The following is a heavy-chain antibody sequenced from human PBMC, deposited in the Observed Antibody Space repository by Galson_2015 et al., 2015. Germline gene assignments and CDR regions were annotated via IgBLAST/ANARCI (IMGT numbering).Heavy chain of an antibody. Sequence: SLRLSCAASGFTFSNGWMSWVRQAPGKGLEWVGRIKSKTDGGTTDYAAPVKGRLTISRDDSKNTLYLQMNSLTTEDTAMYYCTTDPSRFCSSTRCYADFDYWGQGALVTVSS. J-gene: IGHJ4*02. V-gene: IGHV3-15*01. CDR2: IKSKTDGGTT. CDR1: GFTFSNGW. D-gene: IGHD2-2*01. CDR3: TTDPSRFCSSTRCYADFDY.